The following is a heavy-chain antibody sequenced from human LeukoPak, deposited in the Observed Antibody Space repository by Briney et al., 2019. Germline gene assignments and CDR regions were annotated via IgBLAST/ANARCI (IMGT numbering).Heavy chain of an antibody. J-gene: IGHJ3*02. CDR3: AKIVGVTDAFDI. Sequence: GGSLRLSCAASGFSVSKNYMSWVRPAPGKGLEWVSLIYTGGSTYYADSVRGRFTISRDNSKNTLYLQMNRLRDEDTAVYYCAKIVGVTDAFDIWGQGTMVTISS. D-gene: IGHD3-16*01. CDR1: GFSVSKNY. CDR2: IYTGGST. V-gene: IGHV3-53*01.